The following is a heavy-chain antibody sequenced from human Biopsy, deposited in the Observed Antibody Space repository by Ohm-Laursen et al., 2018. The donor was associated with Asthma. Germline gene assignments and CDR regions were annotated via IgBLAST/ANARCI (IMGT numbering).Heavy chain of an antibody. D-gene: IGHD3-3*01. CDR1: GFTFGDYC. CDR2: IKHDGSEK. Sequence: SLRLSCTASGFTFGDYCMSWVRQVPGKGLEWVANIKHDGSEKNHVDSPKGRFTISRDNAKNLLFLQMNSLRAEDTAVYYCARTFHFWSPYHAEHYQLWGQGTLVTVSS. V-gene: IGHV3-7*01. J-gene: IGHJ1*01. CDR3: ARTFHFWSPYHAEHYQL.